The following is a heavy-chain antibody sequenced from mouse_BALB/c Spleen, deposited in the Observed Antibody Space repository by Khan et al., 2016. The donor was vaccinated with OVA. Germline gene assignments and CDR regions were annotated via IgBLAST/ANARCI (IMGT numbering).Heavy chain of an antibody. D-gene: IGHD1-1*01. CDR2: INPSTGYT. Sequence: VQLQESGAELAKPGASVKMSRKASGYTFINYWILWVKQRPGQGLEWIGYINPSTGYTEYNQNFKDKATLTADKSSSTAYMQLSSLTSEDSAVYYCERRGLRWDFDYWGQGTTLTVSS. J-gene: IGHJ2*01. V-gene: IGHV1-7*01. CDR3: ERRGLRWDFDY. CDR1: GYTFINYW.